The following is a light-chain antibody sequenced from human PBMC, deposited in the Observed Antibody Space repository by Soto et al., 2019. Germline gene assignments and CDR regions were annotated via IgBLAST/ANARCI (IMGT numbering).Light chain of an antibody. CDR2: GAS. CDR1: QSVSSSY. V-gene: IGKV3-20*01. CDR3: QQYGSSPRT. J-gene: IGKJ4*01. Sequence: EIVLTQSPGTLSLSPGERATLSCRASQSVSSSYLAWYQQKPGQAPRLFIYGASSRATGIPDRFSASGSGTDFPLTISRLEPEDFAVYYCQQYGSSPRTFGGWTKVEIK.